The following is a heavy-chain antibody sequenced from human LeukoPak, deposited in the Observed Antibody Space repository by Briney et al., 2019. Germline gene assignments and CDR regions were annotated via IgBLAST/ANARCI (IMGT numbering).Heavy chain of an antibody. J-gene: IGHJ3*02. Sequence: GGSLRLSCAASGFTFSSYSMNWVRQAPGKGLEWVSSISSSSSYIYYEDSVKGRFTISRDNAKNSLYLQMNSLRAEDTAVYYCASATGDCSGGSCYGDAFDIWGQGTMVTVSS. CDR1: GFTFSSYS. CDR2: ISSSSSYI. CDR3: ASATGDCSGGSCYGDAFDI. D-gene: IGHD2-15*01. V-gene: IGHV3-21*01.